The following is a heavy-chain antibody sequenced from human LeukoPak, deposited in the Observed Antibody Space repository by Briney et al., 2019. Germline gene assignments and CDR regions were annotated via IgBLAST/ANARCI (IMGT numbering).Heavy chain of an antibody. CDR3: ARENYDFALDY. J-gene: IGHJ4*02. D-gene: IGHD3-3*01. CDR2: IWYDGSNK. CDR1: GFTFSSYG. Sequence: GGSLRLSCAASGFTFSSYGMPWVRQAPGKGLEWVAVIWYDGSNKYYADSVKGRFTISRDNSKNTLYLQMNSLRAEDTAVYYCARENYDFALDYWGQGTLVTVST. V-gene: IGHV3-33*01.